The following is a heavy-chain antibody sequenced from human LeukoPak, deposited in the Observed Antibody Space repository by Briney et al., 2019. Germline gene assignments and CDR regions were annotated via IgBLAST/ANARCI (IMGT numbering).Heavy chain of an antibody. CDR1: GFTFSTHW. V-gene: IGHV3-7*01. J-gene: IGHJ4*02. CDR2: TNQDGSKK. Sequence: PGGSLRLSCAASGFTFSTHWMSWLRQAPGKGLEWVANTNQDGSKKYYVGSVKGRFTISRDNAKNSLYLEMNSLRVKDTAVYYCARGPFDNWGQGTLVTVSS. CDR3: ARGPFDN.